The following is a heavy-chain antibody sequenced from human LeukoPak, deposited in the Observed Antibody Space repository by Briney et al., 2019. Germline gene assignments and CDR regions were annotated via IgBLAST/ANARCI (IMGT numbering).Heavy chain of an antibody. CDR3: ARVDSSSWYGGVY. CDR1: GFTFDDYG. CDR2: INWNGGST. D-gene: IGHD6-13*01. J-gene: IGHJ4*02. V-gene: IGHV3-20*04. Sequence: GGPLRLFCAASGFTFDDYGMSWVRQAPGEGLEWVSGINWNGGSTGYADSVKGRFTISRDNAKKSLYLQMNSLRAEDTALYYCARVDSSSWYGGVYWGQGTLVTVSS.